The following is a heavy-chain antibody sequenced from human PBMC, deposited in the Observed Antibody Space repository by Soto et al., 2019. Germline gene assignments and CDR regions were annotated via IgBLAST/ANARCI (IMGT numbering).Heavy chain of an antibody. CDR1: GFTFTTHA. J-gene: IGHJ4*02. Sequence: ASVKVSCKTSGFTFTTHAILWVRQAPGQRFEWMGWINAGNGNTKYSQRFQDRVTITRDTSASTAYMELSSLTSEDRAVYYCARRNNSGPIDYWGQGTLVTVSS. CDR3: ARRNNSGPIDY. V-gene: IGHV1-3*01. CDR2: INAGNGNT. D-gene: IGHD5-12*01.